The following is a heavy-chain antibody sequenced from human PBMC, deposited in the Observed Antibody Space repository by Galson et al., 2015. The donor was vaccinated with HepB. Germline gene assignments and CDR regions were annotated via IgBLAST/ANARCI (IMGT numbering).Heavy chain of an antibody. Sequence: SLRLSCAASGFTFSSYAMTWVRQAPAKGLEWVSTISGSGTTTYYADSMKGRFTMSRDNSKSTVYLQMNSLRVEDTALYYCAKGWEAAAGTNGMDVWGQGTTVTVFS. D-gene: IGHD6-13*01. V-gene: IGHV3-23*01. CDR2: ISGSGTTT. CDR3: AKGWEAAAGTNGMDV. J-gene: IGHJ6*02. CDR1: GFTFSSYA.